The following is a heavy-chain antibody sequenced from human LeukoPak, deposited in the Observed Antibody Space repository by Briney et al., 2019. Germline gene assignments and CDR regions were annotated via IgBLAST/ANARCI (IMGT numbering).Heavy chain of an antibody. CDR3: ASDGIAVDRGIGYFDY. J-gene: IGHJ4*02. CDR1: GFTFRSYG. D-gene: IGHD6-13*01. Sequence: PGGSLRLSCAASGFTFRSYGMHWVRQAPGKGLEWVAVIWYDGSNKYYADSVKGRLTISRDNSENTLYLQMNSLRAEDTALYYCASDGIAVDRGIGYFDYWGQGTLVTVSS. CDR2: IWYDGSNK. V-gene: IGHV3-33*01.